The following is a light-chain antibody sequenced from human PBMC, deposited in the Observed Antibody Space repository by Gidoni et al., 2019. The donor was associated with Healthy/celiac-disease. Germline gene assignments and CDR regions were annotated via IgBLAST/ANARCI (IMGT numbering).Light chain of an antibody. V-gene: IGKV3-11*01. CDR2: DTS. CDR1: QSVSSY. CDR3: QQRSNWIT. J-gene: IGKJ5*01. Sequence: DIVLPQSPATLSLSPGERATLLCRASQSVSSYLAWYQQKPGQAPRLLIYDTSNRATGIPARFSGSGSGTDFTLTISSLEPEDFAVYYCQQRSNWITFGQGTRLEIK.